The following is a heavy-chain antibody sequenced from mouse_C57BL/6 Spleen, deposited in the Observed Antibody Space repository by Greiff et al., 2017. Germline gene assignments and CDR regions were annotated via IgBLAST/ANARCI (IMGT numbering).Heavy chain of an antibody. J-gene: IGHJ1*03. CDR2: ILPGSGST. CDR3: ARGDGYWYFDV. V-gene: IGHV1-9*01. Sequence: QVQLQQSGAELMKPGASVKLSCKATGYTFTGYWIEWVKQRPGHGLEWIGEILPGSGSTNYNEKFKGKATFTADTSSNTAYMQLSILTTEDSAIYYCARGDGYWYFDVWGTGTTVTVSS. CDR1: GYTFTGYW. D-gene: IGHD3-3*01.